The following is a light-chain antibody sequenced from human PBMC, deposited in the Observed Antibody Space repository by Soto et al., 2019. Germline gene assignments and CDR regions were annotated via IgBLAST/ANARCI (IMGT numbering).Light chain of an antibody. CDR1: QGISTF. CDR3: QQVKTYPWT. J-gene: IGKJ1*01. V-gene: IGKV1-9*01. Sequence: DIQMTQYPTFLSTSVGDRVIIPCRASQGISTFLAWYQQKPGKAPKLLIYGASTLQSGVPSRFSGSGSGTEFTLTISSLQPEDFATYYCQQVKTYPWTFGQGTKVDIK. CDR2: GAS.